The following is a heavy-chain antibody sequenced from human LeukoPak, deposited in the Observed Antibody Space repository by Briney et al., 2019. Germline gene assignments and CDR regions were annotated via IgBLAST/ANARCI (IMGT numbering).Heavy chain of an antibody. Sequence: SETLSLTCTVSGGSISSYYWSWIRQPPGKGLEWIGYIYYSGSTNYNPSLKSRVTISVDTSKNQFSLKLRSVTAADTAVYYCAREGIAAANDHEGYYFDYWGQGTLVTVSS. CDR1: GGSISSYY. CDR2: IYYSGST. CDR3: AREGIAAANDHEGYYFDY. D-gene: IGHD6-13*01. J-gene: IGHJ4*02. V-gene: IGHV4-59*01.